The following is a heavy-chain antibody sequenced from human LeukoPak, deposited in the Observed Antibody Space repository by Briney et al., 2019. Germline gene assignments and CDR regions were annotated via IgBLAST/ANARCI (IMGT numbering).Heavy chain of an antibody. D-gene: IGHD3-10*01. Sequence: SETLSLTCAVYGGSFSGYYWTWIRQPPGKGLEWIGEINHSGSTNYNPSLKSRVTTSVDTSKNQFSLKLSSVTAADTAVYYCARDERGHYSDLGSSSPRNYYYYYMDVWGKGITVTISS. CDR3: ARDERGHYSDLGSSSPRNYYYYYMDV. V-gene: IGHV4-34*01. J-gene: IGHJ6*03. CDR2: INHSGST. CDR1: GGSFSGYY.